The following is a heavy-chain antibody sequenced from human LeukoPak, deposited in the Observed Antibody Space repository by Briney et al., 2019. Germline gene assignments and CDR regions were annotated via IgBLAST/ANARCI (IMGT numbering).Heavy chain of an antibody. Sequence: PGRSLRLSCAASGFIFDNFGMHWVRQVPGKGLEWLALISHDGSNEYYGDFVKGRFTTSRDNSKNTVYLQMNALRPEDTAMYYCAKVGKGQLLEAFDIWSQGTMVTVSP. CDR3: AKVGKGQLLEAFDI. CDR2: ISHDGSNE. D-gene: IGHD2-2*01. V-gene: IGHV3-30*18. CDR1: GFIFDNFG. J-gene: IGHJ3*02.